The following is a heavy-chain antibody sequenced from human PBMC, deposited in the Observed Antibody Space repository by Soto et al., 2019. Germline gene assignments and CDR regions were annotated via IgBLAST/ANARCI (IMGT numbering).Heavy chain of an antibody. CDR1: GYSITSGHY. V-gene: IGHV4-38-2*01. CDR2: IHHSGST. CDR3: ARRIEMTTMKTGMDV. D-gene: IGHD1-1*01. J-gene: IGHJ6*02. Sequence: AETLSLTCDVSGYSITSGHYWGWIRQPPGEGLEWIGIIHHSGSTYYNPSLKSRVTISIDTSRNRFSLKLISVTAADTAVYYCARRIEMTTMKTGMDVWGQGTTVTVSS.